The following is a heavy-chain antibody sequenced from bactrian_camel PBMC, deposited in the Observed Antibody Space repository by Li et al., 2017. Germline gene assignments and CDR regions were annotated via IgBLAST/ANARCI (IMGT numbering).Heavy chain of an antibody. CDR1: GFTSRWYF. CDR2: IDHTGRSRSA. CDR3: AAGTERRGYTCAVSAGTAYFGY. V-gene: IGHV3S42*01. Sequence: DVQLVESGGGSVQAGGSMRLSCAVSGFTSRWYFMGWFRRAPDREGTPGKQREGVAAIDHTGRSRSATYAPFVRGRFTITKDNAQNSLTLRLSSLEPEDTAIYYCAAGTERRGYTCAVSAGTAYFGYWGQGTQVTV. D-gene: IGHD6*01. J-gene: IGHJ6*01.